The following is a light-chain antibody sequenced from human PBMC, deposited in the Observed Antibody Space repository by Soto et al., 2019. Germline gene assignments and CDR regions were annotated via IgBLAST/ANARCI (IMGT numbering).Light chain of an antibody. CDR3: QQYNSYPFT. V-gene: IGKV1-5*01. Sequence: DIQMTQSPSTLSASVGDRVTITCRASQSISSWLAWYQQKPGKAPKLLIYDASFLESGVLSRFSGSGSGTEFTLTISSLQPDDFATYYCQQYNSYPFTFGPGTKVDIK. CDR2: DAS. CDR1: QSISSW. J-gene: IGKJ3*01.